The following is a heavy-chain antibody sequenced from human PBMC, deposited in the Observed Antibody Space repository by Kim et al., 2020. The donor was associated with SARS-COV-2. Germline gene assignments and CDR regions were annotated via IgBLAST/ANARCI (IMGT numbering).Heavy chain of an antibody. V-gene: IGHV1-8*01. CDR2: MNPNSGNT. J-gene: IGHJ4*02. Sequence: ASVKVSCKASGYTFTSYDINWVRQAAGQGLEWVGWMNPNSGNTGYAQKFQGRVTMTRNTSISTAYMELSSLISEDTAVYYCARTPAFDSNDDQGYYFDYWGQGTLVTVSS. CDR3: ARTPAFDSNDDQGYYFDY. CDR1: GYTFTSYD. D-gene: IGHD3-22*01.